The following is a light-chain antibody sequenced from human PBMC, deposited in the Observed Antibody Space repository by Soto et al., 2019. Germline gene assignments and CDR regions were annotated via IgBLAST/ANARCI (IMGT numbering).Light chain of an antibody. CDR2: DAS. Sequence: EIVLTQSPGTLSLSPGERATLFCRASQSFTTSQLAWYQQKPGQAPRVLIYDASNRATGIPTRFSGSGSETDFTLTISSLGPEDFAVYYCQQRSTWPPITFGQGTRLEIK. J-gene: IGKJ5*01. CDR3: QQRSTWPPIT. CDR1: QSFTTSQ. V-gene: IGKV3-11*01.